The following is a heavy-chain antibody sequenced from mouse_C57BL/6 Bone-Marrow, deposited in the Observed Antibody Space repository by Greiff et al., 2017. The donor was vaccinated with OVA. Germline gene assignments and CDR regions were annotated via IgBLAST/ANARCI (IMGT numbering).Heavy chain of an antibody. D-gene: IGHD1-1*01. CDR2: INPNYGTT. CDR3: TDYYGSSYGYFDV. Sequence: VQLKESGPELVKPGASVKISCKASGYSFTDYNMNWVKQSNGKSLEWIGVINPNYGTTSYNQKFKGKATLTVDQSSSTAYMQLNSLTSEDSAVYYCTDYYGSSYGYFDVWGTGTTVTVSS. CDR1: GYSFTDYN. J-gene: IGHJ1*03. V-gene: IGHV1-39*01.